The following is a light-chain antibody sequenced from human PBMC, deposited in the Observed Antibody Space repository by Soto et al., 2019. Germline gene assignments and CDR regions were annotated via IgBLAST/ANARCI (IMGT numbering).Light chain of an antibody. CDR1: QSVSSY. CDR2: DAS. CDR3: QQRSNSLT. Sequence: EIVLTQSPATLSLSPGERDTLSCTASQSVSSYLAWYQQKPGQAPRLLIYDASNRATGIPARLSGSGSGTDFTLTISSLEPEDFAVYYCQQRSNSLTLGGGTKVDIK. J-gene: IGKJ4*01. V-gene: IGKV3-11*01.